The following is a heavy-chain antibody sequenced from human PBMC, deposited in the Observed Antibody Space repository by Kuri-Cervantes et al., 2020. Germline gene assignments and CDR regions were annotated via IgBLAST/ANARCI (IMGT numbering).Heavy chain of an antibody. J-gene: IGHJ4*02. Sequence: GESLKISCAASGFTFSSYAMHWIRQAPGKGLEWVAVISYDGSNKYYADSVKGRFTISRGNSKNTLYLQMNSLRAEDTAVYYCARERVGDTDYFDYWGQGTLVTVSS. D-gene: IGHD1-26*01. CDR2: ISYDGSNK. CDR1: GFTFSSYA. CDR3: ARERVGDTDYFDY. V-gene: IGHV3-30-3*01.